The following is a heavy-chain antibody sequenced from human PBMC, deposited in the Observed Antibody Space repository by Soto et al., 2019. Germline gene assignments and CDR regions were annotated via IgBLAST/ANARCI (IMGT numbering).Heavy chain of an antibody. CDR1: GFTFSSYA. J-gene: IGHJ5*02. CDR3: AKDVGPIFGVVTTDNWFDP. V-gene: IGHV3-23*01. CDR2: ISGSGVYT. D-gene: IGHD3-3*01. Sequence: EVQLLESGGGSVQPGGSLRLSCAASGFTFSSYAMSWVRQAPGKGLEWVSAISGSGVYTYYADSVKGRFTISRDNSKNPLYLHMNSLTAEDTAVYYCAKDVGPIFGVVTTDNWFDPWGQGTQVTVSS.